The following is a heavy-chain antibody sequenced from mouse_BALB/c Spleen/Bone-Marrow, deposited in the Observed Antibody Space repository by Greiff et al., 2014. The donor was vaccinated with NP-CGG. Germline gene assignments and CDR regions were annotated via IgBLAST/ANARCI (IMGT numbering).Heavy chain of an antibody. V-gene: IGHV14-3*02. CDR2: TDPANGDT. Sequence: VQLQQSGAELAKPGASVKLSCTASGFNIKDTYMHWVKQRPEQGLEWIGRTDPANGDTKYDPKFQGKATITADTSSNTAYLQLSSLTSEDTAVYYCTKPSFYYGSSYWYFDVWGAGTTVTVSS. CDR3: TKPSFYYGSSYWYFDV. CDR1: GFNIKDTY. D-gene: IGHD1-1*01. J-gene: IGHJ1*01.